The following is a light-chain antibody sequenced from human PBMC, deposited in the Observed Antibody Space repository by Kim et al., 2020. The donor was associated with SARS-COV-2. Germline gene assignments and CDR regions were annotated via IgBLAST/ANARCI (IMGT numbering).Light chain of an antibody. Sequence: GQSITISCTGTSSDVGSYNLFSWYQQHPGKAPKLMIYEVSKRPSGVSNRFSGSKSGNTASLTISGLQAEDEADYYCCSCAGSSTFVFGGGTQLTVL. CDR3: CSCAGSSTFV. V-gene: IGLV2-23*02. CDR2: EVS. CDR1: SSDVGSYNL. J-gene: IGLJ2*01.